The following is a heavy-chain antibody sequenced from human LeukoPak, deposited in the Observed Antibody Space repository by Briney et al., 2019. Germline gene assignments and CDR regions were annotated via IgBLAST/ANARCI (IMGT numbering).Heavy chain of an antibody. CDR2: IYHSGST. CDR3: ARESTTYYDILTGYSAAHCYFDY. Sequence: SGTLSLTCAVSGGSISSSNWWSWVRQPPGKGLEWIGEIYHSGSTNYNPSLKSRVTISVDKSKNQFSLKLSSVTAADTAVYYCARESTTYYDILTGYSAAHCYFDYWGQGTLVTVSS. J-gene: IGHJ4*02. CDR1: GGSISSSNW. V-gene: IGHV4-4*02. D-gene: IGHD3-9*01.